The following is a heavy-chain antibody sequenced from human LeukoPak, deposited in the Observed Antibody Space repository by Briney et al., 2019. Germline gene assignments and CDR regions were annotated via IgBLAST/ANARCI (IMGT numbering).Heavy chain of an antibody. Sequence: SETLSLTCTVSGGSISSSNWWSWVRQSPGKGLESIGEIYHSGTTNYNPSLKSRVTMSVDKSRNQFSLKLSSVTAADTAVYYCARRGAYYYGSGSSKNWFDPWGQGTLVTVSS. CDR2: IYHSGTT. D-gene: IGHD3-10*01. CDR1: GGSISSSNW. J-gene: IGHJ5*02. V-gene: IGHV4-4*02. CDR3: ARRGAYYYGSGSSKNWFDP.